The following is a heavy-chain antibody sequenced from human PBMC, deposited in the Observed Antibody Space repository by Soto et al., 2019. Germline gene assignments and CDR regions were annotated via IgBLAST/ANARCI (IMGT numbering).Heavy chain of an antibody. Sequence: EVQLLESGGGLVQPGGSLRLSCAASGFTFSSYAVSWVRQAPAKGLEWVSAISGSGSSTYYADPVKGRFTISRDNSKNTLYLQMNSLRAEDTAVYYCANSIAAAGIAMDYWGQGTLVTVSS. CDR1: GFTFSSYA. V-gene: IGHV3-23*01. CDR3: ANSIAAAGIAMDY. CDR2: ISGSGSST. J-gene: IGHJ4*02. D-gene: IGHD6-13*01.